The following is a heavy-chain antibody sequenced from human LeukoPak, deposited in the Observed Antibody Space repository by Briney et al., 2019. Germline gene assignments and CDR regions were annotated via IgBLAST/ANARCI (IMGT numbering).Heavy chain of an antibody. D-gene: IGHD3-10*01. J-gene: IGHJ4*02. Sequence: ASVEVSCKVSGYTLTELSMHWVRQAPGKGLEWMGGSDPEDGETIYAQKLQGRVTMTTDTSTSTAYMELRSLRSDDTAVYYCARVGVGSLWFGELWEDFDYWGQGTLVTVSS. V-gene: IGHV1-24*01. CDR2: SDPEDGET. CDR3: ARVGVGSLWFGELWEDFDY. CDR1: GYTLTELS.